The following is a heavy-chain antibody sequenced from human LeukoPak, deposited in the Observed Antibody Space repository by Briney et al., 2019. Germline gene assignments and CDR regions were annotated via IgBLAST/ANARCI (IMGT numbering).Heavy chain of an antibody. CDR1: GGSFSGYY. V-gene: IGHV4-34*01. CDR2: INHSGST. Sequence: SETLSLTCAVYGGSFSGYYCSRIRQPPGKGLEWIGEINHSGSTNYNPSLKSRVTISVDTSKNQFSLKLSSVTAADTAVYYCARGGRVYDFWSGYLGYFDYWGQGTLVTVSS. CDR3: ARGGRVYDFWSGYLGYFDY. J-gene: IGHJ4*02. D-gene: IGHD3-3*01.